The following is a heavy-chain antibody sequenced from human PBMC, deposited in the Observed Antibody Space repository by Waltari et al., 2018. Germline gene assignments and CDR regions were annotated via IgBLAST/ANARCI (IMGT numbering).Heavy chain of an antibody. D-gene: IGHD3-16*01. V-gene: IGHV3-21*01. CDR2: ISGDSRFR. CDR3: ARDRRGYFDY. J-gene: IGHJ4*02. CDR1: GFTFSGYS. Sequence: EVQLVESGGGLVKPGGSLRLSCEASGFTFSGYSMNWVRQAPGKGLEWVSSISGDSRFRYYADSVNGRCTISSDDAKNSLYLQMNSLRVEDTAVYYCARDRRGYFDYWGPGTLVSVSS.